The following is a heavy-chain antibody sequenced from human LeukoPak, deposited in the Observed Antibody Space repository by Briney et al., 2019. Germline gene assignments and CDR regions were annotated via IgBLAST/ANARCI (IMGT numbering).Heavy chain of an antibody. CDR1: GFTVSSNY. CDR3: ARKLLLSTALAAFDI. CDR2: FYSGGST. Sequence: PGGSLRLSCAASGFTVSSNYVSWVRQAPGKGLEWVSVFYSGGSTYYADFVKGRFTISRDHSKNTLYLQMNSLRAEDTAVYYCARKLLLSTALAAFDIWGQGTMVTVSS. D-gene: IGHD2-15*01. J-gene: IGHJ3*02. V-gene: IGHV3-66*01.